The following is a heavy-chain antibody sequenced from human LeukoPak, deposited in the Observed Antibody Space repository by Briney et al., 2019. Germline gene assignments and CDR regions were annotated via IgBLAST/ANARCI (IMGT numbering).Heavy chain of an antibody. CDR2: ICPDSGGT. V-gene: IGHV1-2*02. D-gene: IGHD1-7*01. CDR3: ARELANWNYGGGDWFDP. J-gene: IGHJ5*02. CDR1: GYTFTGYY. Sequence: ASVTVSCKASGYTFTGYYMHWVRQAPGQGLEWMGWICPDSGGTNYAQKFQGRVTMTRDTSISTAYMELSRLRSDDTAVYYCARELANWNYGGGDWFDPWGQGTLVTVSS.